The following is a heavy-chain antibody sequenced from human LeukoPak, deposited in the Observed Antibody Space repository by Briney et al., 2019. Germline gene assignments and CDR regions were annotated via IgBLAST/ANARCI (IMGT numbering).Heavy chain of an antibody. CDR2: MNPNSGNT. V-gene: IGHV1-8*01. J-gene: IGHJ6*03. D-gene: IGHD5-18*01. CDR3: ALRGYSYGSPYYYYYYMDV. Sequence: ASVTVSCKASGYTFTSYDINWVRQATGQGLEWMGWMNPNSGNTGYAQKFQGRVTMTRNTSISTAYMELSSLRSEDTAVYYCALRGYSYGSPYYYYYYMDVWGKGTTVTVSS. CDR1: GYTFTSYD.